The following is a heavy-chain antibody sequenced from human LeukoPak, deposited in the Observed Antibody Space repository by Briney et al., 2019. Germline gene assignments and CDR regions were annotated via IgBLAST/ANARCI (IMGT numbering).Heavy chain of an antibody. V-gene: IGHV3-33*01. CDR3: ARAGRFLEWLLDY. Sequence: GGSLRLPCAASGFTFSSYGMHWVRQAPGKGLEWVAVIWYDGSNKYYADSVKGRFTISRDNSKNTLYLQMNSLRAEDTAVYYCARAGRFLEWLLDYWGQGTLVTVSS. CDR2: IWYDGSNK. CDR1: GFTFSSYG. J-gene: IGHJ4*02. D-gene: IGHD3-3*01.